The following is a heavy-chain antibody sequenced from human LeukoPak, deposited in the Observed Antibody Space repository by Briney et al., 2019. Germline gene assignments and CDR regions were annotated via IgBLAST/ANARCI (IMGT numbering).Heavy chain of an antibody. Sequence: GGSLRLSCAGSGFTVSGSYLSWVRQLPGKGLEWVSIIYTSGGTYYADSVKGRFTISRDNSKNTLYLQMNSLRAEDTAVYYCARGGGNTRFDYWGQGTLVTVSS. CDR1: GFTVSGSY. CDR3: ARGGGNTRFDY. CDR2: IYTSGGT. V-gene: IGHV3-53*01. J-gene: IGHJ4*02. D-gene: IGHD3-10*01.